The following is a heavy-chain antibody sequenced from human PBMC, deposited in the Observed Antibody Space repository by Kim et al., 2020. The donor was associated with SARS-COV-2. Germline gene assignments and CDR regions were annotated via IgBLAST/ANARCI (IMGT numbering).Heavy chain of an antibody. Sequence: GGSLRLSCAASGFTFSSYAMHWVRQAPGKRLEWVATISSTGNNKYYTDSMKGRFTISKDNSKNTLFLQMVTLRPEDTAVYYCARDFEAGGDYIYYYFGMDVWGRGTRVTVSS. CDR2: ISSTGNNK. J-gene: IGHJ6*02. CDR3: ARDFEAGGDYIYYYFGMDV. D-gene: IGHD4-17*01. CDR1: GFTFSSYA. V-gene: IGHV3-30*04.